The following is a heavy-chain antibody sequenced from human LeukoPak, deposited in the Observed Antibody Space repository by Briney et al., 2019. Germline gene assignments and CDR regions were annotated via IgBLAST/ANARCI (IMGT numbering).Heavy chain of an antibody. Sequence: GGSLRLSCAASGFTFSNYGIHWVRQAPGKGLEWVAVIWHDGSSQYYADSVRGRFTISRDNSKKTLYLQMNNLRAEDTAVYFCARDSHDYGDYERSRVLYWYFDLWGRGTLVTVSS. V-gene: IGHV3-33*01. D-gene: IGHD4-17*01. J-gene: IGHJ2*01. CDR2: IWHDGSSQ. CDR1: GFTFSNYG. CDR3: ARDSHDYGDYERSRVLYWYFDL.